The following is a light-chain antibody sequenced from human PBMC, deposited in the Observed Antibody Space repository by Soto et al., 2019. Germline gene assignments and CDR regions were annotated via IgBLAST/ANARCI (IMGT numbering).Light chain of an antibody. J-gene: IGKJ2*01. CDR3: HQYISYPYN. Sequence: DIQMTQFPSTLSASVGDRVTITCRASQTTNTWLAWYQQKPGTAPKILIYDASSLEGGVPSRFSASGSGTEFTRTISSLQPDDIATYYCHQYISYPYNFGQGTKVEIK. V-gene: IGKV1-5*01. CDR1: QTTNTW. CDR2: DAS.